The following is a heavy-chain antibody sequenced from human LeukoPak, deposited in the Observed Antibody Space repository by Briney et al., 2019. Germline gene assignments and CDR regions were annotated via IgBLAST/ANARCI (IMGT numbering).Heavy chain of an antibody. J-gene: IGHJ4*02. D-gene: IGHD6-19*01. CDR3: ARDRYSSGWYDY. V-gene: IGHV4-59*01. CDR2: IYYSGST. Sequence: PSETLSLTCTVSGGSISSYYWSWIRQPPGKGLEWIGYIYYSGSTNYNPSLKSRVTISVGTSKNQFSLKLSSVTAADTAVYYCARDRYSSGWYDYWGQGTLVTVSS. CDR1: GGSISSYY.